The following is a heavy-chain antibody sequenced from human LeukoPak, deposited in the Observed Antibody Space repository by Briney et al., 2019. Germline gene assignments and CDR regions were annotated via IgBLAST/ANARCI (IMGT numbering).Heavy chain of an antibody. Sequence: EASVKVSCKASGGTFSSYAISWVRQAPGQGLEWMGGIIPIFGTANYAQKFQGRVTITTDESTSTAYMELSSLRSEDTAVYYCASPREFRKTGVAVRFEYWGQGTLVTVSS. CDR1: GGTFSSYA. CDR2: IIPIFGTA. J-gene: IGHJ4*02. CDR3: ASPREFRKTGVAVRFEY. D-gene: IGHD6-19*01. V-gene: IGHV1-69*05.